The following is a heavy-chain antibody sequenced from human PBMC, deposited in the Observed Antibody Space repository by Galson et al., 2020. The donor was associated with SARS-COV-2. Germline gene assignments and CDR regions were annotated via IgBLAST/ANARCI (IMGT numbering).Heavy chain of an antibody. Sequence: SETLSLTCTVSGGSISSYYWSWIRQPPGKGLEWIGYMYYSGSTNYNPSLKSRVTISIDTSKNQFSLKLSLVTAADTAVYYCATSTTVNSVYYYGLDVWGQGTAVTVSS. CDR2: MYYSGST. CDR3: ATSTTVNSVYYYGLDV. J-gene: IGHJ6*02. D-gene: IGHD4-4*01. CDR1: GGSISSYY. V-gene: IGHV4-59*08.